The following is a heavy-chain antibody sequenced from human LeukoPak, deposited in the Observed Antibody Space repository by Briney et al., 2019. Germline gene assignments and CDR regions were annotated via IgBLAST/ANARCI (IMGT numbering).Heavy chain of an antibody. CDR3: ATDPLLWFGELLAEGSFFDY. D-gene: IGHD3-10*01. V-gene: IGHV1-18*01. Sequence: GASVKVSCKASGYTFTSYGISWVRQAPGQGLEWMGWISAYNGNTNYAQKLQGRVTMTTDTSTSTAYMELRSLRSDDTAVYYCATDPLLWFGELLAEGSFFDYWGKETLVTVSS. CDR1: GYTFTSYG. CDR2: ISAYNGNT. J-gene: IGHJ4*02.